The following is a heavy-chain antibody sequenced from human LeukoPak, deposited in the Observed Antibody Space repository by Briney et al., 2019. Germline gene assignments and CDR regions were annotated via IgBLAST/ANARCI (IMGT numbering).Heavy chain of an antibody. CDR1: GGSFSGYY. D-gene: IGHD2-8*01. J-gene: IGHJ4*02. V-gene: IGHV4-34*01. CDR2: INHSGST. Sequence: ESSETLSLTCAVYGGSFSGYYWSWIRQPPGKGLEWIGEINHSGSTNYNPSLKSRVTISVDTSKNQFSLKLSSVTAADTAVYYCARENVLMVYATFDYWGQGTLVTVSS. CDR3: ARENVLMVYATFDY.